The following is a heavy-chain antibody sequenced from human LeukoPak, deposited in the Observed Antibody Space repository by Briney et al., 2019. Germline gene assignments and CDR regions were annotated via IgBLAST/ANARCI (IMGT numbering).Heavy chain of an antibody. CDR1: GGSFSGYY. D-gene: IGHD5-18*01. J-gene: IGHJ4*02. CDR2: INHSGST. Sequence: SGTLSLTCAVYGGSFSGYYWSWIRQPPGKGLEWIGEINHSGSTNYNPSLKSRVTMSVDTSKNQFSLKVNSMTAADTAVYYCAREGDVDTAADYWGQGTLVTVSS. V-gene: IGHV4-34*01. CDR3: AREGDVDTAADY.